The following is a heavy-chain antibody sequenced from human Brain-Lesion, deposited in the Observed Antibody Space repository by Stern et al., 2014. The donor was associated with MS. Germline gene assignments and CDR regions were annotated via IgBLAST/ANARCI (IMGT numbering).Heavy chain of an antibody. CDR2: IYYSGET. V-gene: IGHV4-39*01. J-gene: IGHJ5*02. Sequence: VQLEESGPGLVKPSETLSLTCTVAGGSVSSTSYALAWIRQPPGKGLEWLGTIYYSGETYYSPSLKSRLTISLDTSKNQFSLQLRFATAADTAVYYCAGEEDIRYCSGGSCTGNWFDPWGQGTLVTVSS. D-gene: IGHD2-15*01. CDR3: AGEEDIRYCSGGSCTGNWFDP. CDR1: GGSVSSTSYA.